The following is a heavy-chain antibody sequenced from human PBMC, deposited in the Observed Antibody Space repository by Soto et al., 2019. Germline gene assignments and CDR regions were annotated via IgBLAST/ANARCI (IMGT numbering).Heavy chain of an antibody. CDR3: ARPGHYDFWSGYYKRGRGYYYYGMDV. D-gene: IGHD3-3*01. CDR1: GYSFTSDW. CDR2: IYPGDSDT. V-gene: IGHV5-51*01. Sequence: PWECLKSSCKGSGYSFTSDWIGWVRQMPGKGLEWMGIIYPGDSDTRYSPSFQGQVTISADKSISTAYLQWSSLKASDTAMYYCARPGHYDFWSGYYKRGRGYYYYGMDVWGQGTTVTVSS. J-gene: IGHJ6*02.